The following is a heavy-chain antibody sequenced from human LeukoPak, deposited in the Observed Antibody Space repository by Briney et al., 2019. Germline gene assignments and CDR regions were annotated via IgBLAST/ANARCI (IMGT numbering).Heavy chain of an antibody. V-gene: IGHV1-69*05. CDR2: IIPIFGTA. Sequence: VKVSCKASGGTFSSYAISWVRQAPGQGLEWMGGIIPIFGTANYAQKFQGRVTITTDESTSTAYMELSSLRSEDTAVYYCARAEGTIFGVDRGAYDYWGQGTLVTVSS. CDR1: GGTFSSYA. J-gene: IGHJ4*02. CDR3: ARAEGTIFGVDRGAYDY. D-gene: IGHD3-3*01.